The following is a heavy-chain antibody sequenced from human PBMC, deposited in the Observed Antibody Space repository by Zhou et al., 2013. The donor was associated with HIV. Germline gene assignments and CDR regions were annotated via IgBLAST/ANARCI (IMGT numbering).Heavy chain of an antibody. CDR3: ARQTTGGPWHYYYYIDV. CDR2: IIPKFGSG. CDR1: GGTFNNYA. D-gene: IGHD2-8*02. V-gene: IGHV1-69*12. J-gene: IGHJ6*03. Sequence: QVQLVQSGGEVKKPGSSVKVSCQASGGTFNNYAISWVRQAPGQGLEWMGGIIPKFGSGNYAQRFQDRVTITADESTSTVYMELSSLRSDDTAVYFCARQTTGGPWHYYYYIDVWAKGPRSPSP.